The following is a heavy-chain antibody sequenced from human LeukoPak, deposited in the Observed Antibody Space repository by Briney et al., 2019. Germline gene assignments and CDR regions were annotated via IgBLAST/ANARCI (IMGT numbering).Heavy chain of an antibody. V-gene: IGHV3-30-3*01. D-gene: IGHD3-9*01. Sequence: PGGSLRLSCAASGFTFSSNAMHWVRQAPGKGQEWVAIISYDGSNEYYADSVKGRFTVFRDTSKNTLYLQMNRLRAEDTAVYYCARPVLRFFDWYALDIWGQGTMVTVSS. CDR1: GFTFSSNA. CDR3: ARPVLRFFDWYALDI. J-gene: IGHJ3*02. CDR2: ISYDGSNE.